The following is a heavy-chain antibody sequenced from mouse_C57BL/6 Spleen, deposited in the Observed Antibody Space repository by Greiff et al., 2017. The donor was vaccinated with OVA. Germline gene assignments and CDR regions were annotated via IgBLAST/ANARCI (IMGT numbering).Heavy chain of an antibody. J-gene: IGHJ2*01. CDR3: ARHDYYDYDAYFDY. Sequence: EVQVVESGGDLVKPGGSLKLSCAASGFTFSSYGMSWVRQTPDKRLEWVATISSGGSYTYYPDSVKGRFTISRDNAKNTLYLQMSSLKSEDTAMYYCARHDYYDYDAYFDYWGQGTTLTVSS. CDR1: GFTFSSYG. CDR2: ISSGGSYT. V-gene: IGHV5-6*01. D-gene: IGHD2-4*01.